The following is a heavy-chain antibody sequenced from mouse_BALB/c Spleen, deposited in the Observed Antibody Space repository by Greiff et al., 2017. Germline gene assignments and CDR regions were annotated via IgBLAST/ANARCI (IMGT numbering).Heavy chain of an antibody. CDR2: IYPGNGDT. D-gene: IGHD2-1*01. CDR1: GYTFTSYN. V-gene: IGHV1-12*01. J-gene: IGHJ4*01. CDR3: ARRVYGNYYAMDY. Sequence: QVQLQQPGAELVKPGASVKMSCKASGYTFTSYNMHWVKQTPGQGLEWIGAIYPGNGDTSYNQKFKGKATLTADKSSSTAYMQLSSLTSEDSAVYYCARRVYGNYYAMDYWGQGTSVTVSS.